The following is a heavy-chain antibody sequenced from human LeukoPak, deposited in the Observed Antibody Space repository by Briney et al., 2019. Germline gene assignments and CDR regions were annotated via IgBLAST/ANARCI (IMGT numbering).Heavy chain of an antibody. J-gene: IGHJ4*02. V-gene: IGHV4-34*01. CDR3: ARDVGAGELPVYYFDY. Sequence: SETLSLTCAVYGGSFSGYYWSWIRQPPGKGLEWIGEINHSGSTNYNPSLKSRVTISVDTSKNQFSLKLSSVTAADTAVYYCARDVGAGELPVYYFDYWGQGTLVTVSS. CDR1: GGSFSGYY. D-gene: IGHD1-26*01. CDR2: INHSGST.